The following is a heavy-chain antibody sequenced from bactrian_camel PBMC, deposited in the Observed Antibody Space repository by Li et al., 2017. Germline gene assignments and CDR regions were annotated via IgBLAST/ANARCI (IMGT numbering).Heavy chain of an antibody. CDR2: SWAGGT. CDR1: GFTISSRV. CDR3: AADLVVAAQTLADFGY. D-gene: IGHD2*01. V-gene: IGHV3S59*01. J-gene: IGHJ6*01. Sequence: VQLVESGGGSVQAGGSLRLSCVASGFTISSRVMAWFRQAPGKEREGIAGSWAGGTYFADSVKGRFNISKDDAKKTLYLQMKSLKPEDTAVYYCAADLVVAAQTLADFGYWGQGTQVTVS.